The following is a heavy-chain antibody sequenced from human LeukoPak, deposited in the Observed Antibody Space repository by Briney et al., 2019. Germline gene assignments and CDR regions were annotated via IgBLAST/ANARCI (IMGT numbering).Heavy chain of an antibody. V-gene: IGHV3-74*01. D-gene: IGHD3-10*01. CDR1: GFTFSTYW. J-gene: IGHJ6*03. CDR2: INSDGSST. CDR3: VRDVRGVGQDYYYMDV. Sequence: PGGSLRLSCAASGFTFSTYWMHWVRQAPGKGLVWVSRINSDGSSTTYADSVKGRFSMSRDNARNTLYLQMSNLRAEDTAVYYCVRDVRGVGQDYYYMDVWGKGTTVTVSS.